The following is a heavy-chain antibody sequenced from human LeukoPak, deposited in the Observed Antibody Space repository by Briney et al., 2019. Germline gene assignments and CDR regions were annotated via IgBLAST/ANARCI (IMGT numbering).Heavy chain of an antibody. J-gene: IGHJ4*02. CDR3: ARDASFKADY. CDR2: INSDGSST. V-gene: IGHV3-74*01. Sequence: PGGSLRLSCAASGFTFSSYWMHWVRQVPGRGLVWVSRINSDGSSTTYADSVKGRFTISRDNTKNTLFLQMNSLRDEDTAVYYCARDASFKADYWGQGTLVIVSS. CDR1: GFTFSSYW.